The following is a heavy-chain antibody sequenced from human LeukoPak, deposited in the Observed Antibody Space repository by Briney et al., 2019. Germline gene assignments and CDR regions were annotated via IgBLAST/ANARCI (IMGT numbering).Heavy chain of an antibody. J-gene: IGHJ1*01. CDR1: GFTFSNHG. V-gene: IGHV3-30*02. CDR2: TRYDESIK. CDR3: ALYCANCLFKGGASFLD. Sequence: PGGSLRLSCAVSGFTFSNHGMYCGRQAPGKGLEWVAFTRYDESIKTYADSVKGRFTISRDNSKNTLYLQMNSLRSDDTAVYYCALYCANCLFKGGASFLDWGQGALVTVSS. D-gene: IGHD2-21*01.